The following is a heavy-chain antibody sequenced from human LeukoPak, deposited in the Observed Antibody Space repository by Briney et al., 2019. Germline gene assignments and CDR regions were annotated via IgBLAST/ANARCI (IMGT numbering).Heavy chain of an antibody. J-gene: IGHJ4*02. CDR1: GGSISSSSYY. CDR3: ARRPEYFYGSGSYSEYYFDY. D-gene: IGHD3-10*01. CDR2: IYYSGST. Sequence: SETLSLTRTVSGGSISSSSYYWGWIRQPPGKGLEWIGSIYYSGSTYYNPSLKIRVTISVDTSMNQFSLKLSSVTAADTAVYYCARRPEYFYGSGSYSEYYFDYWGQGNLVTVSS. V-gene: IGHV4-39*01.